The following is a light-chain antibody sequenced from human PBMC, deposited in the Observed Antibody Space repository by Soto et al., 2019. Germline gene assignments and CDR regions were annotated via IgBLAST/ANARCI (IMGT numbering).Light chain of an antibody. CDR2: GAS. V-gene: IGKV3-15*01. CDR1: QSVSSN. J-gene: IGKJ1*01. Sequence: EIVMTQSPATLSGSPGERATLSCRASQSVSSNLAWYQQKPGQAPRLLIYGASTRATGIPARFSGSGSGTEFPLTISSLQSEDFAVYYCQQYNNRRTFGQGTKVEMK. CDR3: QQYNNRRT.